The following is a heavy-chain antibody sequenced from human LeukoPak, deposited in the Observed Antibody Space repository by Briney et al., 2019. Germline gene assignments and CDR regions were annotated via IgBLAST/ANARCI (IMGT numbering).Heavy chain of an antibody. V-gene: IGHV3-9*01. J-gene: IGHJ4*02. CDR1: GFSFDDYA. Sequence: GGSLRLSCAASGFSFDDYAMHWVRQGPGKGLEWVSGISWNSNSIGYADSVKGRFTISGDNAKNYLYLQMNSLRPEDTALYYCTKDSRWLQLYIRGAYFDFWGQGTLVTVSS. CDR2: ISWNSNSI. CDR3: TKDSRWLQLYIRGAYFDF. D-gene: IGHD5-24*01.